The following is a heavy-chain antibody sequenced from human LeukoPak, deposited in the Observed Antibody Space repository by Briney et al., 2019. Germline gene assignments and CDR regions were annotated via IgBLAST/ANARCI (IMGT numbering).Heavy chain of an antibody. Sequence: ASVKVSCKTSGYTFSSYGITWVRQATGQGLEWMGWMNPNSGNTGYAQKFQGRVTMTRNTSISTAYMELSSLRSEDTAVYYCAREDSFATDYWGQGTLVTVSS. CDR3: AREDSFATDY. D-gene: IGHD1-26*01. J-gene: IGHJ4*02. V-gene: IGHV1-8*02. CDR1: GYTFSSYG. CDR2: MNPNSGNT.